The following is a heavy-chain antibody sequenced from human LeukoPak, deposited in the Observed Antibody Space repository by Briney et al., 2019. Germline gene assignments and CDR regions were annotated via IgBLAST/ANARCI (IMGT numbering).Heavy chain of an antibody. CDR1: GFTVSSSN. J-gene: IGHJ3*02. Sequence: GGSLSLSCAASGFTVSSSNMHWVRQAPGKGLEWVSFISGTSTAIYYADSVKGRFTISRDIARKSLYLQMNSLRDEDTAVYYCVRGGGRSYSEAFVICGERTVVTVSS. CDR3: VRGGGRSYSEAFVI. V-gene: IGHV3-48*02. D-gene: IGHD1-26*01. CDR2: ISGTSTAI.